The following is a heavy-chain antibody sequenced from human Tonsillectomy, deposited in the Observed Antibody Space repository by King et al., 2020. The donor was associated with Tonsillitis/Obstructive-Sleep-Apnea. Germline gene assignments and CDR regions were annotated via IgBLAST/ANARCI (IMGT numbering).Heavy chain of an antibody. Sequence: QLVQSGAEVKKPGASVKVSCKASGYTFTNYGISWLRQAPGQGLEWMAWISAHNGHTNYAQKLQGRVTMTTDTSTSTAYMELRSLRSDDTAVYYCARDSKSHYYDSSAYYTFNYWGQGTLVTVSS. CDR3: ARDSKSHYYDSSAYYTFNY. V-gene: IGHV1-18*01. J-gene: IGHJ4*02. CDR2: ISAHNGHT. CDR1: GYTFTNYG. D-gene: IGHD3-22*01.